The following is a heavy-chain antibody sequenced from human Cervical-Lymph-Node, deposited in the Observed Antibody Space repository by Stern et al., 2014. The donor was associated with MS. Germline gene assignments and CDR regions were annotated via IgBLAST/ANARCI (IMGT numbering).Heavy chain of an antibody. CDR1: GIPISTNTYY. J-gene: IGHJ4*02. CDR3: TRQQLARPLNY. V-gene: IGHV4-39*01. D-gene: IGHD6-6*01. Sequence: QVQLVESGPGLAKPSETLSLTCTVSGIPISTNTYYWGWIRQPPGKGLEWIGSMYYIGRTYYNPSLKSRVTISVDTSKNQFSLRLSSVTAADTAVYYCTRQQLARPLNYWGQGTLVTVSS. CDR2: MYYIGRT.